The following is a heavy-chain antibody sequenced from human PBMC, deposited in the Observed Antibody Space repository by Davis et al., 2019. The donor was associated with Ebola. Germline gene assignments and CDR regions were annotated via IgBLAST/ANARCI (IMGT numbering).Heavy chain of an antibody. CDR2: IYSGGST. V-gene: IGHV3-66*01. Sequence: GESLKISCAASGFTVSSNYMSWVRQAPGKGLEWVSVIYSGGSTYYADSVKGRFTISRDNSKNTLYLQMNSLRAEDTAVYYCARDRYSSGWYDSYYYYGMDVWGQGTTVTVSS. CDR1: GFTVSSNY. CDR3: ARDRYSSGWYDSYYYYGMDV. D-gene: IGHD6-19*01. J-gene: IGHJ6*02.